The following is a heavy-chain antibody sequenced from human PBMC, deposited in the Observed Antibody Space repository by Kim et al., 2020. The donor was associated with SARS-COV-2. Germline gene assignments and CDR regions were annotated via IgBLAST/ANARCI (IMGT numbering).Heavy chain of an antibody. J-gene: IGHJ5*02. CDR3: ARDRIGTTGRWFDP. V-gene: IGHV1-2*02. CDR1: GYTFRDHH. CDR2: MNPKSGGT. D-gene: IGHD1-1*01. Sequence: ASVKVSCKASGYTFRDHHIHWVRQAPGQGLEWMGWMNPKSGGTEYSQKFQGRVTIIRDTSMSTAYMELSGLTSDDTAVYYCARDRIGTTGRWFDPWG.